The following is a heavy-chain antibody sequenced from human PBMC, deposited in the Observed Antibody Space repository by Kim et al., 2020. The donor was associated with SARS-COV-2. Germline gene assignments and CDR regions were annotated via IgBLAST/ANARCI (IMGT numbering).Heavy chain of an antibody. D-gene: IGHD3-10*01. V-gene: IGHV4-59*01. CDR1: GGSISSYY. CDR3: ARGNFFLGDTMVRGVLFDY. CDR2: IYYSGST. J-gene: IGHJ4*02. Sequence: SENLSLTCTVSGGSISSYYWSWIRQPPGKGLEWIGYIYYSGSTNYNPSLKSRVTISVDTSKNQFSLKLSSVTAADTAVYYCARGNFFLGDTMVRGVLFDYGGQGTLVTVSS.